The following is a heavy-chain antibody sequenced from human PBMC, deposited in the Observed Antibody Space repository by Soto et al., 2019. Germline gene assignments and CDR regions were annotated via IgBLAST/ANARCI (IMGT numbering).Heavy chain of an antibody. V-gene: IGHV4-30-4*02. CDR2: IYYSGST. CDR1: GGSISSGDYY. Sequence: SETLSLTCTVSGGSISSGDYYWSWIRQPPGKGLEWIGYIYYSGSTYYNPSGGSTSYAQKFQGRVTMTRDTSTSTVYMELSSLRSEDTAVYYCARGVAYYYDSSGYYPGYYYYGMDVWGQGTTVTVSS. J-gene: IGHJ6*02. D-gene: IGHD3-22*01. CDR3: ARGVAYYYDSSGYYPGYYYYGMDV.